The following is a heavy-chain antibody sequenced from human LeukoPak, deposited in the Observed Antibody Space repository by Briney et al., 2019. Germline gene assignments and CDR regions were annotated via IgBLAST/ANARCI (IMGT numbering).Heavy chain of an antibody. CDR1: GYTFTNSY. CDR3: ARAGGRSLFDL. Sequence: GSVKDSCKASGYTFTNSYIHCVRQPPGQGREWMGSINPKSGGTKYAQKFQGRVSMTRDMSISTAYVDLASLTSGDTAVYYCARAGGRSLFDLWGRGTLVTVSS. CDR2: INPKSGGT. D-gene: IGHD1-26*01. J-gene: IGHJ5*02. V-gene: IGHV1-2*02.